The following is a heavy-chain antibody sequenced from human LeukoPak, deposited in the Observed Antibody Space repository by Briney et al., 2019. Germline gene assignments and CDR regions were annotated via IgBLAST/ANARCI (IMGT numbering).Heavy chain of an antibody. CDR3: AKPLRDAGSFNYPYFDF. J-gene: IGHJ4*02. V-gene: IGHV3-23*01. CDR1: GLTITNYA. Sequence: GGSLRLSCAASGLTITNYAMNWVRQAPGKGLEWVSAISGSGGSSSYADSVRGRFTISRDNSNNMLYLQMNSLRAEDTAVYYCAKPLRDAGSFNYPYFDFWGQGTLVTVSS. D-gene: IGHD5-24*01. CDR2: ISGSGGSS.